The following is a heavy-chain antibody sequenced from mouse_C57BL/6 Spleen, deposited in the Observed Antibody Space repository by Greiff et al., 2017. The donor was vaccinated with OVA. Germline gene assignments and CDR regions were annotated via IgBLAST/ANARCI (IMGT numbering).Heavy chain of an antibody. J-gene: IGHJ2*01. Sequence: EVHLVESGGGLVKPGGSLKLSCAASGFTFSDYGMHWVRQAPEKGLEWVAYISSGSSTIYYADTVKGRFTISRDNAKNTLFLQMTSLRSEDTAMYYCARNRYGTHYFDYWGQGTTLTVSS. V-gene: IGHV5-17*01. CDR2: ISSGSSTI. D-gene: IGHD1-1*01. CDR3: ARNRYGTHYFDY. CDR1: GFTFSDYG.